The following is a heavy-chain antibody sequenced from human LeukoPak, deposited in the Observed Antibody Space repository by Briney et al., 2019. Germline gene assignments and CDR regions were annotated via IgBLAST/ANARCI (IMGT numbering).Heavy chain of an antibody. CDR1: GYTFSSYG. Sequence: SVNVSCKASGYTFSSYGISWVRQAPGQGLEWMGGINPIFGTANYAQKFQGRVTITTDESTSTAYMELSSLRSEDTAVYYCARVYSGYDFYYYMDVWGKGTTVTVSS. V-gene: IGHV1-69*05. D-gene: IGHD5-12*01. CDR2: INPIFGTA. J-gene: IGHJ6*03. CDR3: ARVYSGYDFYYYMDV.